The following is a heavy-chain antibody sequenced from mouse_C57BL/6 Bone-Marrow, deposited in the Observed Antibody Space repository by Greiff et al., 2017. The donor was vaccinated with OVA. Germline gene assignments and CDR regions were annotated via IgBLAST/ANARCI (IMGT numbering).Heavy chain of an antibody. Sequence: QVHVKQPGAELVRPGSSVKLSCKASGYTFTSYWMDWVKQRPGQGLEWIGNIYPSDSETHYNQKFKDKATLTVDKSSSTAYMQLSSLTSEDSAVYYCARKYGNYWGQGTTLTVSS. V-gene: IGHV1-61*01. CDR2: IYPSDSET. CDR1: GYTFTSYW. D-gene: IGHD2-10*02. CDR3: ARKYGNY. J-gene: IGHJ2*01.